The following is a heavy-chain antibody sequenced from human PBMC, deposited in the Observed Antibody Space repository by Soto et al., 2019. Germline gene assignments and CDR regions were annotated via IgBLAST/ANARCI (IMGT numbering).Heavy chain of an antibody. D-gene: IGHD3-10*01. CDR3: AREHGFRLDY. CDR2: INPDGSGE. Sequence: EVQLVESGGGLVQPGGSLRLSCAASGFNFSGSWMTWVRQALGKGLEWLAKINPDGSGEYYVDSVKGRFTISRDNAKSSLFFEMHSLRDEDTAVYFCAREHGFRLDYWGQGSLVTVSS. CDR1: GFNFSGSW. V-gene: IGHV3-7*04. J-gene: IGHJ1*01.